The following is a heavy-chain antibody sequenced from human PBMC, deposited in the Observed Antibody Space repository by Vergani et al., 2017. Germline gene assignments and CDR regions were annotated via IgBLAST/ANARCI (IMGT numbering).Heavy chain of an antibody. Sequence: QVQLVQSGAEVKKPGSSVKVSCKASGGTFSSYAISWVRQAPGQGLEWMGGNIPIFGTANYAQKFQGRVTITADESTSTAYMELSSLRSEDTAVYYCARFXERSTVTTEDAFDIWGQGTMVTVSS. V-gene: IGHV1-69*12. CDR2: NIPIFGTA. CDR1: GGTFSSYA. J-gene: IGHJ3*02. CDR3: ARFXERSTVTTEDAFDI. D-gene: IGHD4-17*01.